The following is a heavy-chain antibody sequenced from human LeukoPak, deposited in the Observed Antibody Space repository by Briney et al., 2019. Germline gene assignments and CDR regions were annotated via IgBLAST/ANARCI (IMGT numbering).Heavy chain of an antibody. J-gene: IGHJ3*02. CDR2: IYHSGST. CDR1: GGSISSSNW. D-gene: IGHD6-6*01. Sequence: SETLFLTCAVSGGSISSSNWWSWVRQPPGKGLEWIGEIYHSGSTNYNPSLKSRVTISVDKSKNQFSLKLSSVTAADTAVYYCARVPGLVLENAFDIWGQGTMVTVSS. CDR3: ARVPGLVLENAFDI. V-gene: IGHV4-4*02.